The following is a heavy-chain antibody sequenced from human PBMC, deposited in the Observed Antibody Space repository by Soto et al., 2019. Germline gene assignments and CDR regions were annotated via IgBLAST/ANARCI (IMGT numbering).Heavy chain of an antibody. Sequence: GGSLRLSCAASGFTFSSYSMNWVRQAPGKGLEWVSSISSSSNLIYYADSLKGRFTVSRDNAKNSLFLQVNSLRAEDTAVYYCARVYTYGYGFDYWGQGTLVTVSS. CDR3: ARVYTYGYGFDY. D-gene: IGHD5-12*01. V-gene: IGHV3-21*03. CDR1: GFTFSSYS. J-gene: IGHJ4*02. CDR2: ISSSSNLI.